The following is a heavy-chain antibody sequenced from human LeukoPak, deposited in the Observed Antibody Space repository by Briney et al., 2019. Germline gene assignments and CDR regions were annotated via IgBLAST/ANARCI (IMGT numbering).Heavy chain of an antibody. CDR1: GFTVSSNY. CDR2: IYSGGST. Sequence: GGSLRLSCAASGFTVSSNYMSWVRQAPGKGLEWVSVIYSGGSTYYADSVKGRFTISRDNSKNTLYLQMNSLRAEDTAVYYCARDLAYYGSGSYFHWGQGTQATVSS. D-gene: IGHD3-10*01. V-gene: IGHV3-66*02. J-gene: IGHJ4*02. CDR3: ARDLAYYGSGSYFH.